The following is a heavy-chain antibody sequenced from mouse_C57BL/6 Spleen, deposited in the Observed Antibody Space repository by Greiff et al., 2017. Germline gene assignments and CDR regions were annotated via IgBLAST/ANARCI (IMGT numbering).Heavy chain of an antibody. D-gene: IGHD1-1*01. V-gene: IGHV5-6*01. CDR1: GFTFSSYG. Sequence: EVMLVESGGDLVKPGGSLKLSCAASGFTFSSYGMSWVRQTPDKRLEWVATISSGGSYTYYPDSVKGRFTISRDNAKNTLYLQMSSLKSEDTAMYYCASLYYYGSSSVDYWGQGTTLTVSS. CDR2: ISSGGSYT. CDR3: ASLYYYGSSSVDY. J-gene: IGHJ2*01.